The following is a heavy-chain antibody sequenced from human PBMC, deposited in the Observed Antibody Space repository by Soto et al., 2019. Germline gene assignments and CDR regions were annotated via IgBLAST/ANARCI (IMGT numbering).Heavy chain of an antibody. CDR1: GFTFTSYS. CDR2: IATWSSST. D-gene: IGHD3-9*01. J-gene: IGHJ4*02. CDR3: ARDVDWAFDY. V-gene: IGHV3-48*04. Sequence: GGSLRLSCAASGFTFTSYSMTWVRQAPGKGLEWLAHIATWSSSTDYADSVRGRFTISRDDAKNSLYLQMSSLRAEDTAVYFCARDVDWAFDYWGQGTLVTVSS.